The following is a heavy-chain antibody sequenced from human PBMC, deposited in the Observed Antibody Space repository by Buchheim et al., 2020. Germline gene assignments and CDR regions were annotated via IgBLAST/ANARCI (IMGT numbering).Heavy chain of an antibody. D-gene: IGHD2-2*01. CDR3: ASSVAEDCSSTSCYKYYYYYYMDV. V-gene: IGHV4-39*01. Sequence: QLQLQESGPGLVKPSETLSLTCTVSGGSISSSSYYWGWIRQPPGKGLEWIGSIHYSGSTYYNPSLKSRVTISVDTSKNQFSLRLSSVTAADTAVYYCASSVAEDCSSTSCYKYYYYYYMDVWGKGTT. J-gene: IGHJ6*03. CDR2: IHYSGST. CDR1: GGSISSSSYY.